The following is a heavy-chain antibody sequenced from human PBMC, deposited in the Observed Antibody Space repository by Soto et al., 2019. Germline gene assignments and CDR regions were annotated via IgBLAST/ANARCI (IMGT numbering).Heavy chain of an antibody. Sequence: QVQVVESGGGVVQPGRSLRLSCAASGFTFNTCAMHWVRQAPGKGLEWVALISYDASHTDYADSVKGRFTISRDSSDNTLSLMMNSLRPEYTAVYYCAKSSGKYYPESRVMHVWGQGITVTVSS. V-gene: IGHV3-30*18. D-gene: IGHD1-26*01. J-gene: IGHJ6*02. CDR2: ISYDASHT. CDR1: GFTFNTCA. CDR3: AKSSGKYYPESRVMHV.